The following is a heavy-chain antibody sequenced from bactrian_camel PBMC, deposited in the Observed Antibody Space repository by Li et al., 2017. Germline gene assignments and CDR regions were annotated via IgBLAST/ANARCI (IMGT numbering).Heavy chain of an antibody. V-gene: IGHV3S31*01. Sequence: DVQLVESGGGSVQTGGSLTLSCVASGFVFRHYAMYWVCQAPGKEVKWVSSIDDTSTRTYYADSVKGRFTISRDNAKNTLYLELNDLKIEDTAMYYCIKAATSIANMYIVTGDRGQGTQVTVS. CDR2: IDDTSTRT. J-gene: IGHJ4*01. D-gene: IGHD7*01. CDR1: GFVFRHYA. CDR3: IKAATSIANMYIVTGD.